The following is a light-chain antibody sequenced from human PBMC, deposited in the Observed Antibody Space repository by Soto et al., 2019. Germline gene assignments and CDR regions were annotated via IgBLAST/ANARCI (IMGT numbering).Light chain of an antibody. Sequence: EIVMTQSPATLSVSPGERATLSCRAGQSVSSNLAWYQQKPGQAPRLLISGASTRATGIPARFSGSGSGTEFTLTISSLQSEDFAVYYCQQYNYWPPWTFGQGTKVEIK. CDR2: GAS. J-gene: IGKJ1*01. CDR1: QSVSSN. CDR3: QQYNYWPPWT. V-gene: IGKV3-15*01.